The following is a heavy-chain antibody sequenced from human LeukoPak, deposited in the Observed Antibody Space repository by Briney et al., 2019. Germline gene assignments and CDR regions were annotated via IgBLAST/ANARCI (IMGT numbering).Heavy chain of an antibody. V-gene: IGHV1-2*02. J-gene: IGHJ4*02. CDR1: GYTFTGYY. CDR2: INPNSGGT. CDR3: ARVRGDSSSWYSDY. D-gene: IGHD6-13*01. Sequence: ASVTVSCKASGYTFTGYYMHWVRQAPGQGLEWMGWINPNSGGTNYAQKFQGRVTMTRDTSISTAYMELSRLRSDDTAVYYCARVRGDSSSWYSDYWGQGTLVTVSS.